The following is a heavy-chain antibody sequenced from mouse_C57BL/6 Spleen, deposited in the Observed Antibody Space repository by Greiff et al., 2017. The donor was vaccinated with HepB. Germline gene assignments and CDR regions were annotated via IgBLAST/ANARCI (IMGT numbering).Heavy chain of an antibody. CDR1: GFTFSNYW. Sequence: EVKLMESGGGLVQPGGSMKLSCVASGFTFSNYWMNWVRQSPEKGLEWVAQIRLKSDNYATHYAESVKGRFTISRDDSKSSVYLQMNNLRAEDTGIYYCTITTVVARLRYFDVWGTGTTVTVSS. CDR2: IRLKSDNYAT. D-gene: IGHD1-1*01. V-gene: IGHV6-3*01. J-gene: IGHJ1*03. CDR3: TITTVVARLRYFDV.